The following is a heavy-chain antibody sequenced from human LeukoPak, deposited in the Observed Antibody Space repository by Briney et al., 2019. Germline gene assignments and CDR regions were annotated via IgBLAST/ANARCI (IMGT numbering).Heavy chain of an antibody. Sequence: PGGSLRLSCAASGFTFDDYAMHWVRQAPGKGLEWVSGISWNSGSIGYADSVKGRFTISRDNTKNSLYLQMNSLRAEDTALYYCAKLRGSSSWYYFDYWGQGTLVTVSS. CDR2: ISWNSGSI. CDR3: AKLRGSSSWYYFDY. V-gene: IGHV3-9*01. J-gene: IGHJ4*02. D-gene: IGHD6-13*01. CDR1: GFTFDDYA.